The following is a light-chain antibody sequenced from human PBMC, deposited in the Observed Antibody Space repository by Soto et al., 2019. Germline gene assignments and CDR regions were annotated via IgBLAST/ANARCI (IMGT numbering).Light chain of an antibody. V-gene: IGLV2-14*01. Sequence: QSALTQPASVSASPGQSITISCSGTSSDIGSYEYVSWYQHYPGKAPKLIIYEVVNRPSGVSHRFSGSKSGNTASLTISGLQADDEADYYCSSYTATNTLVFGGGTQLTVL. CDR2: EVV. CDR3: SSYTATNTLV. CDR1: SSDIGSYEY. J-gene: IGLJ7*01.